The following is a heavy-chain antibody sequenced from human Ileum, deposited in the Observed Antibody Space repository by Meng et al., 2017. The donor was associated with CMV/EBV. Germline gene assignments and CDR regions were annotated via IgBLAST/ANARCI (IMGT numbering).Heavy chain of an antibody. J-gene: IGHJ4*02. Sequence: GESLKISCAASGFTFSNYGMHWVRQAPGKGLEWVALIWHDGSNKYYADSVKGRFTISRDNSENTLYLQMNSLGAEDTAVYYCAKDSVNYAMDYWGQETLVTVSS. CDR1: GFTFSNYG. CDR3: AKDSVNYAMDY. CDR2: IWHDGSNK. D-gene: IGHD1-26*01. V-gene: IGHV3-33*06.